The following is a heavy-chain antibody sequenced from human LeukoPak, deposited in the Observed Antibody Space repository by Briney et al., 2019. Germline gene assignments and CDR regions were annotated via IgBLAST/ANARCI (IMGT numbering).Heavy chain of an antibody. CDR1: GFTFGDYA. D-gene: IGHD3-22*01. Sequence: PGGSLRLSCTASGFTFGDYAMSWVRQAPGKGLEWVGFIRSKAYGGTTEYAASVKGRFTISRDDSKSIAYLQMSSLKTEDTAVYYCTRPYYDSSGYYYVDDYWGQGTLVTVSS. V-gene: IGHV3-49*04. CDR3: TRPYYDSSGYYYVDDY. CDR2: IRSKAYGGTT. J-gene: IGHJ4*02.